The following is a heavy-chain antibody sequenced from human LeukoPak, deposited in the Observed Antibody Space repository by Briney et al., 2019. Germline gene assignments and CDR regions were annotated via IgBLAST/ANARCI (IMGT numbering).Heavy chain of an antibody. CDR3: ARDWFDP. V-gene: IGHV1-69*04. J-gene: IGHJ5*02. CDR1: GGTFISYT. CDR2: IIPILGIA. Sequence: SVKVSCKVSGGTFISYTISWGRQAPGQGLEWMVRIIPILGIANYAQKYQGRVTITADNSTSTAYMELGSLRSEDTAVYYCARDWFDPWGQGTLVTVSS.